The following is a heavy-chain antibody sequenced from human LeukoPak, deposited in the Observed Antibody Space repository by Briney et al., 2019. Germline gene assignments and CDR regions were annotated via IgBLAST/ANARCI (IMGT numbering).Heavy chain of an antibody. J-gene: IGHJ4*02. CDR3: ARGISAADY. V-gene: IGHV3-33*01. D-gene: IGHD6-13*01. Sequence: GTSLRLSCAASGFTFSTYGMHWVRQAPGKGLEWVALIWYDGNKRYYADSVKGRFTISRDNSNNTLYLQMNSLRAEDTAVYYCARGISAADYWGQGTLVTASS. CDR2: IWYDGNKR. CDR1: GFTFSTYG.